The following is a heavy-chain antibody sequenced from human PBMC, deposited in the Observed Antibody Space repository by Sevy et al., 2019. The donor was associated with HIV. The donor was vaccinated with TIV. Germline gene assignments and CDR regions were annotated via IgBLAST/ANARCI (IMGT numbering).Heavy chain of an antibody. D-gene: IGHD1-26*01. CDR2: ISYDGAVR. CDR3: AREAGYSAKNDAFAF. CDR1: GLTFRSHA. Sequence: GGSLRLSCAASGLTFRSHAMHWVRQAPGKGLEWVTVISYDGAVRYYGESVKGRFTVSRDNSKNTLYLQMNSLRPDDTAVYYCAREAGYSAKNDAFAFWGHGTMVTVSS. V-gene: IGHV3-30-3*01. J-gene: IGHJ3*01.